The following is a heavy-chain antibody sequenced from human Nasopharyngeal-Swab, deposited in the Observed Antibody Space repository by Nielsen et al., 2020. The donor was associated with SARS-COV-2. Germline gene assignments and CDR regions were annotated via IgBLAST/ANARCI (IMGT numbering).Heavy chain of an antibody. CDR2: IKQSGSGQ. CDR1: GFTFSSYW. J-gene: IGHJ4*02. Sequence: GESLKISCAASGFTFSSYWMSWVRQAPGKGLEWVAHIKQSGSGQYYVDSVKGRFTISRDNAKNSLSLQMNSLRAEDTAVYYCARHCSTTSCPRGFDYWGQGTLVTVSS. V-gene: IGHV3-7*01. CDR3: ARHCSTTSCPRGFDY. D-gene: IGHD2-2*01.